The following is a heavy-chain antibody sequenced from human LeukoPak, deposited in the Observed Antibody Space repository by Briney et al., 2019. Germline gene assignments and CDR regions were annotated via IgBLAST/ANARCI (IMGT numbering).Heavy chain of an antibody. V-gene: IGHV4-4*07. CDR2: IYIGGST. CDR3: ARGPRMVAMNGYAFDI. CDR1: GGSISSYY. J-gene: IGHJ3*02. D-gene: IGHD2-2*01. Sequence: SETLSLTCIVSGGSISSYYWNWIRQSAGKGLEWIGRIYIGGSTSYNPSLKSRVTMSVDTSKIQFSLNLTSVTAADTAMYYCARGPRMVAMNGYAFDIWGPGTTAIVSS.